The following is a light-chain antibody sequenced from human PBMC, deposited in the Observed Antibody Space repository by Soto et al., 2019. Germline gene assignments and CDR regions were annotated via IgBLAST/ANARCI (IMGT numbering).Light chain of an antibody. CDR1: QSVPKNY. CDR3: LQYASDPQT. J-gene: IGKJ1*01. Sequence: EIVLTQSPGTLSLSPGERATLSCRASQSVPKNYLAWYQQEPGQAPRLLIHGASIRATDIPDRFSGGGSGTDLPLTISRLEPEDFAVYYCLQYASDPQTFGQGTKVEIK. V-gene: IGKV3-20*01. CDR2: GAS.